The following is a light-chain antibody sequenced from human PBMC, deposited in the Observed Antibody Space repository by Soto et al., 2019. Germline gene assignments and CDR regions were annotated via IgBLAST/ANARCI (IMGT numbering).Light chain of an antibody. CDR1: QSVRSSY. J-gene: IGKJ1*01. CDR2: GAS. V-gene: IGKV3-20*01. Sequence: EIVLTQSPGALSMSPGERATLSCRASQSVRSSYLAWYQQNPGQAPRLLIYGASSRATGISDRFSGSGSGTDFTLTISRLEPEDFVVYYCQQYGSSPWTFGQGTKVEIK. CDR3: QQYGSSPWT.